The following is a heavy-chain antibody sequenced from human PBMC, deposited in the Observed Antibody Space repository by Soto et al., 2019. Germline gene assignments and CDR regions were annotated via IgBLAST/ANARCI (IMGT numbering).Heavy chain of an antibody. Sequence: SETLSLTCTVSGGSISGYYWSWIRQPPGKGLEWIGYMYNTGSTVYNPSFKSRVTISVDTSKSQFSLRLNSVTAADTAVYYCARDLWGYCGTDCYPLDVWGQGTAVTVS. J-gene: IGHJ6*02. D-gene: IGHD2-21*02. V-gene: IGHV4-59*01. CDR3: ARDLWGYCGTDCYPLDV. CDR2: MYNTGST. CDR1: GGSISGYY.